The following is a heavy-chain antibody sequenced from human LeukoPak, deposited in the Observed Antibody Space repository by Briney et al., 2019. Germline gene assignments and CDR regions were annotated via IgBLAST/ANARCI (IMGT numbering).Heavy chain of an antibody. Sequence: GRSLRLSCAASGFTFSSYGMHWVRQAPGKGLEWVAVIWYDGSNKYYADSVKGRFTISRDNSKNTLYLQMNSLRAEDTAVYYCAKGGYCSGGSCYRGDWFDPWGQGTLVTVSS. V-gene: IGHV3-33*06. D-gene: IGHD2-15*01. CDR1: GFTFSSYG. J-gene: IGHJ5*02. CDR3: AKGGYCSGGSCYRGDWFDP. CDR2: IWYDGSNK.